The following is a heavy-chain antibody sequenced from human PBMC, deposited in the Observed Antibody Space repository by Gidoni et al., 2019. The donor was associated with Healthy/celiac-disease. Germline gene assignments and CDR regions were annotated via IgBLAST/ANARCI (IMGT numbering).Heavy chain of an antibody. CDR3: AKDRSGRTFDY. J-gene: IGHJ4*02. CDR2: ISYDGSNK. V-gene: IGHV3-30*18. CDR1: GFTFSNYG. Sequence: QVQLVESGGGVVQPGRFLRLSCAASGFTFSNYGMHWVRQAPGKGLEWVAVISYDGSNKYDADSVKGRFTISRDNSKNTLYLQMNSLRAEDTAVYYCAKDRSGRTFDYWGQGTLVTVSS. D-gene: IGHD3-16*02.